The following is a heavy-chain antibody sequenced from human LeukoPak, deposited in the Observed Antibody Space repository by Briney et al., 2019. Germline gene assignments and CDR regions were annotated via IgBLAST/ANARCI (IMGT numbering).Heavy chain of an antibody. D-gene: IGHD2-21*01. CDR1: GVSISSYY. V-gene: IGHV4-59*01. J-gene: IGHJ4*02. CDR3: ARGAYCGGDCFYFFDY. Sequence: RTSETLSLTCTVSGVSISSYYWSWIRQPPGKGLEWIVYIYYSGSTNYNPSLKSRVTISVATSKNQFYLKLSSVTAADTAVYYCARGAYCGGDCFYFFDYWGQGTLVTVSS. CDR2: IYYSGST.